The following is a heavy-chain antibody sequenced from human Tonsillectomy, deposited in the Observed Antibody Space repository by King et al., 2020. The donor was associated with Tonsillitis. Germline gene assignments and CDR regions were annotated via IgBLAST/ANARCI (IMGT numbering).Heavy chain of an antibody. CDR3: AKDRPEDANHLFGASSDS. Sequence: DVQLVESGGVLVQPGGSLRLSCGASGFTFNNFAMSWVRQVPGKGLERISGISGSGRNTYYAGSVKGRFSISRDNSKNILYLHMNSLTVEDTAIYYCAKDRPEDANHLFGASSDSWGQGTLVTVSS. V-gene: IGHV3-23*04. D-gene: IGHD2-21*01. CDR2: ISGSGRNT. J-gene: IGHJ5*02. CDR1: GFTFNNFA.